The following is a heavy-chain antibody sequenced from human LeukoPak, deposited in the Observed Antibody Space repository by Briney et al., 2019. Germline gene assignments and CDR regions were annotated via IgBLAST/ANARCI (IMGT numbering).Heavy chain of an antibody. J-gene: IGHJ4*02. CDR1: GFTFSDFY. D-gene: IGHD4-11*01. CDR3: GRVQSPPDSAFSVDS. V-gene: IGHV3-11*01. Sequence: GGSLRLSCAASGFTFSDFYMTWIRQAPGKGLEWISYISSRNSVIFSVDSVKGRFTISRDNAKNSLYLQMNSLRAEDTAVYYCGRVQSPPDSAFSVDSWGAGTLVIVSS. CDR2: ISSRNSVI.